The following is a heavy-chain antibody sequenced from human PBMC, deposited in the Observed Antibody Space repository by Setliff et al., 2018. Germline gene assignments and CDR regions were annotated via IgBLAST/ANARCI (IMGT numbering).Heavy chain of an antibody. D-gene: IGHD1-1*01. CDR2: INTNTGSP. CDR1: GYTFTDFA. J-gene: IGHJ4*02. Sequence: ASVKVSCKTSGYTFTDFAMNWVRQAPGQGLEWMGWINTNTGSPTYAPGFTGRFVFSLDTSVSTAYLQISSLKAEDTALYYCARVGTGSLLDYWGQGTLVTVSS. CDR3: ARVGTGSLLDY. V-gene: IGHV7-4-1*02.